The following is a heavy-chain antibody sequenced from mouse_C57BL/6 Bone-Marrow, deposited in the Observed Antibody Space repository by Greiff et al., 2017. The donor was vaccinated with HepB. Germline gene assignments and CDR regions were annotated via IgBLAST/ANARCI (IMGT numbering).Heavy chain of an antibody. CDR2: ISNGGGST. Sequence: EVQGVESGGGLVQPGGSLKLSCAASGFTFSDYYMYWVRQTPEKRLEWVAYISNGGGSTYYPDTVKGRFTISRDNAKNTLYLQMSRLKSEDTAMYYCARHEEDRGGAMDYWGQGTSVTVSS. CDR1: GFTFSDYY. D-gene: IGHD2-14*01. CDR3: ARHEEDRGGAMDY. V-gene: IGHV5-12*01. J-gene: IGHJ4*01.